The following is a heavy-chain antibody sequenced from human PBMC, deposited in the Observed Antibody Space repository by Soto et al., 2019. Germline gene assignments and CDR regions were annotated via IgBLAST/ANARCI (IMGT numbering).Heavy chain of an antibody. V-gene: IGHV1-69*13. CDR1: GGTFSSYA. CDR3: ARDQTGDYYFDY. Sequence: GASVKVSCKASGGTFSSYAISWVRQAPGQGLEWMGGIIPIFGTANYAQKFQGRVTITADESTSTAYMELSSLRSEDTAMYYCARDQTGDYYFDYWGQGTLVTVSS. D-gene: IGHD4-17*01. CDR2: IIPIFGTA. J-gene: IGHJ4*02.